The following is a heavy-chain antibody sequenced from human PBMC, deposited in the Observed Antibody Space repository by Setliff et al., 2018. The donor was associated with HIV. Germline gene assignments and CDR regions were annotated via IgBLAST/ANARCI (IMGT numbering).Heavy chain of an antibody. Sequence: PVGSLRLSCAASGFTFSSYWMYWVRQAPGKGLEWVASIKGDGSEKYYVGSVKGRFTSSRDNAGNSLSLQMNSLRAEDTAVYYCARDRGGYTFDFWGQGTVVTVSS. CDR2: IKGDGSEK. D-gene: IGHD3-10*01. J-gene: IGHJ3*01. CDR3: ARDRGGYTFDF. CDR1: GFTFSSYW. V-gene: IGHV3-7*01.